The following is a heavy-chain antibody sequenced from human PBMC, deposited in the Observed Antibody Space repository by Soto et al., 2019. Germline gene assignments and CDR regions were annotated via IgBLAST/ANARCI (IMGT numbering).Heavy chain of an antibody. CDR3: ARLGYCSGGSCYSEEGDYYYYYYMDV. CDR2: IYYSGST. V-gene: IGHV4-39*01. Sequence: QLQLQESGPGLVKPSETLSLTCTVSGGSISSSSYYWGWIRQPPGKGLEWIGSIYYSGSTYYNPSLKSRVTISVDTAKNQFYLKLSSVTAADTAVYYCARLGYCSGGSCYSEEGDYYYYYYMDVWGKGTTVTVSS. J-gene: IGHJ6*03. D-gene: IGHD2-15*01. CDR1: GGSISSSSYY.